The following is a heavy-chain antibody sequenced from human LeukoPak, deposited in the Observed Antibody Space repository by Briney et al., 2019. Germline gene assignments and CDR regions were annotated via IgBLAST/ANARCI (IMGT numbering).Heavy chain of an antibody. Sequence: GGSLRLSCAASGFTVSSNYMTWVRQAPGKGLEWVSVIYSGGNTYYADSVQGRFTISSDNSKSTLYLQMYSLRAEDTTVYYCARGYPELAPWGQGTLVTVAS. CDR2: IYSGGNT. D-gene: IGHD1-14*01. V-gene: IGHV3-53*01. CDR1: GFTVSSNY. J-gene: IGHJ5*02. CDR3: ARGYPELAP.